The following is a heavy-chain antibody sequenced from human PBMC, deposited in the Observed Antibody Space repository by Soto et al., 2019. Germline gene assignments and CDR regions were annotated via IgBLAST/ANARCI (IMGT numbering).Heavy chain of an antibody. CDR3: ATSNWFDP. Sequence: QLQLQESGPGLVKPSETLSLTCTVSGGSISSRGYYWGWIRQPPGKGLEWIGTIYYSGSTYYNPSLKRRVTLSVDTSKTQFSLKLSSVTAADTAVYYCATSNWFDPWGQGTLVTVSS. CDR2: IYYSGST. V-gene: IGHV4-39*01. CDR1: GGSISSRGYY. J-gene: IGHJ5*02.